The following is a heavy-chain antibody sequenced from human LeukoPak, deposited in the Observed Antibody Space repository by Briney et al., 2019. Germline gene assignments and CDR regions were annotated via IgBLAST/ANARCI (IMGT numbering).Heavy chain of an antibody. CDR2: ISGSGGDT. CDR1: GFTFSTYA. V-gene: IGHV3-23*01. Sequence: PGGSLRLSCVHSGFTFSTYAMNWVRQAPGKGLEWVSTISGSGGDTYYADSVKGRFTISRDNSKDTLFLQMNSLRGEDTAIYYCAKARSYYYYMDVWGKGTTVTVSS. CDR3: AKARSYYYYMDV. J-gene: IGHJ6*03.